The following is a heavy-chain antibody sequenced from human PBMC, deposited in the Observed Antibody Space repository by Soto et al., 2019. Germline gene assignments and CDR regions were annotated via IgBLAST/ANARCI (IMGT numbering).Heavy chain of an antibody. Sequence: QVQLEQSGPEVKKPGSSVKVSCKASGGTFRNSAITWGRQAPGQGLEWMGGIMPIFRTPAYAQKLQARATITADESASTAYMELTGLRSDDTAVYYCARDNVRPQLGGNYYYILDVWGHGTTVTVSS. CDR3: ARDNVRPQLGGNYYYILDV. CDR1: GGTFRNSA. CDR2: IMPIFRTP. V-gene: IGHV1-69*12. D-gene: IGHD3-3*02. J-gene: IGHJ6*02.